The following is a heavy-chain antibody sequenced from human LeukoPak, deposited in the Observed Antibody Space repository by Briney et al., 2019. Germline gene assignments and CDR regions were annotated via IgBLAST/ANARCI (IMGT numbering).Heavy chain of an antibody. Sequence: GGSLRLSCAASGFTFSSYAMSWVRQAPGKGLEWVSGISGSGGSTYYADSVKGRFIISRDNAKNSLYLQMKSLRAEDTAVYYCARGKTSQNIVTRKTYNWFDPWGQGTLVTVSS. CDR3: ARGKTSQNIVTRKTYNWFDP. V-gene: IGHV3-23*01. J-gene: IGHJ5*02. CDR1: GFTFSSYA. CDR2: ISGSGGST. D-gene: IGHD2/OR15-2a*01.